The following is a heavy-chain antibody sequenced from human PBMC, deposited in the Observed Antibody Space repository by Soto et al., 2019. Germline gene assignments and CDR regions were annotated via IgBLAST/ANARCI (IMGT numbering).Heavy chain of an antibody. J-gene: IGHJ3*02. V-gene: IGHV4-59*08. CDR3: ARHPPWARAFDI. Sequence: SETQSLTSPVSGGSIRSYYLSWIRQPPGKGLEWIGYIYYSGSTNYNPSLKSRVTISVDTSKNQFSLKLSSVTAADTAVYYCARHPPWARAFDIWGQGTMVTVSS. CDR1: GGSIRSYY. CDR2: IYYSGST. D-gene: IGHD3-16*01.